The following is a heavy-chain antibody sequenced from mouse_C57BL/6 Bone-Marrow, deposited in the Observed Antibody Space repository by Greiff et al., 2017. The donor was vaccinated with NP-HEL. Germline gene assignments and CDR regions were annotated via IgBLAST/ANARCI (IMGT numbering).Heavy chain of an antibody. Sequence: EVQGVESGGGLVQPGGSQKLSCAASGFTFSDYYMYWVRQTPEKRLEWVAYISNGGGSTYYPDTVKGRFTISRDNAKNTLYLQMSRLKSEDTAMYYCARPHGNYFAWFAYWGQGTLVTVSA. D-gene: IGHD2-1*01. CDR1: GFTFSDYY. V-gene: IGHV5-12*01. J-gene: IGHJ3*01. CDR3: ARPHGNYFAWFAY. CDR2: ISNGGGST.